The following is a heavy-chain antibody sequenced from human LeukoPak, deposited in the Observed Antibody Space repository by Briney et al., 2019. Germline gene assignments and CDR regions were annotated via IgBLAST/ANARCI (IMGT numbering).Heavy chain of an antibody. Sequence: LAGSLRLSRAASGFTLSDYAMTWVRQAPGKGLEWVSAISGTGGNTFYVDSVKGRFTISRDKSRNTLYLQMNSLRVEDTALYYCAKAYRPFDDTASMDVWGQGTTVIVSS. CDR2: ISGTGGNT. CDR1: GFTLSDYA. CDR3: AKAYRPFDDTASMDV. V-gene: IGHV3-23*01. D-gene: IGHD3-9*01. J-gene: IGHJ6*02.